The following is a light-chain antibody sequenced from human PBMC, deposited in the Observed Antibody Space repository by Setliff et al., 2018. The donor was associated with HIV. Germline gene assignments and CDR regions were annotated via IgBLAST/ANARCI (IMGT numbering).Light chain of an antibody. V-gene: IGLV2-14*02. J-gene: IGLJ1*01. Sequence: QSALTQPASVSGSPGQSITISCTGTSNDVGRYDLVSWYQQHPARAPKLIIFQLINRPSGVSNRFSGSKSGNTASLTISGLQAEDEAYSYCSASRPSRTLVVFGTGTKVTVL. CDR2: QLI. CDR1: SNDVGRYDL. CDR3: SASRPSRTLVV.